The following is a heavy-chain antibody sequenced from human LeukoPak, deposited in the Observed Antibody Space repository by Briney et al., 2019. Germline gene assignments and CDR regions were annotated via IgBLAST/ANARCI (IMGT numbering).Heavy chain of an antibody. CDR3: ARNQQLGGHSYYYYGMDV. V-gene: IGHV3-23*01. CDR2: IIDSGGST. Sequence: GGSLRLSCAAAGFTFNNYAMSWVRQAPGKGLKWVSGIIDSGGSTYYADSVKGRFTISRDNSKNTLYLQMNSLRAEDTAIYYCARNQQLGGHSYYYYGMDVWGQGTTVTVSS. J-gene: IGHJ6*02. D-gene: IGHD3-16*01. CDR1: GFTFNNYA.